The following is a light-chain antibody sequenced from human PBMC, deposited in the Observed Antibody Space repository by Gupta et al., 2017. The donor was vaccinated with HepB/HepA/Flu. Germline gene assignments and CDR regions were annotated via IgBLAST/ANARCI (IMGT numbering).Light chain of an antibody. CDR3: QQYNNWPLT. CDR2: VAS. V-gene: IGKV3-15*01. J-gene: IGKJ4*01. Sequence: IVMTQSPGTLSVSLGERATLTCWASQSVSSNLAWYQQKPGQAPRLLIFVASTMATGIPARFIGSGSGTDFTLTISSLQSEDFALYYCQQYNNWPLTFGRGTKVEIK. CDR1: QSVSSN.